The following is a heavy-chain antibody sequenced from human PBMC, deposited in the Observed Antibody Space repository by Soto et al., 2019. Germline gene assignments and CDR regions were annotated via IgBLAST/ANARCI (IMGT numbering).Heavy chain of an antibody. CDR1: GFTFSSYE. V-gene: IGHV3-48*03. CDR3: ARDKVHYYGMDV. CDR2: ISSSGSTI. J-gene: IGHJ6*02. Sequence: GSLLPSCSASGFTFSSYEMNWVRQAPGKGLEWVSYISSSGSTIYYADSVKGRFTISRDNAKNSLYLQMNSLRAEDTAVYYCARDKVHYYGMDVWGQGTTVTVSS.